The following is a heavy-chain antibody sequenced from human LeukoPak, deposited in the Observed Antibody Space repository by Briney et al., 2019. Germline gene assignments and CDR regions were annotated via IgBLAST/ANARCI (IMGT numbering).Heavy chain of an antibody. CDR3: AREMVVPAALNYYYYYYMDV. Sequence: GGSLRLSCAASGFTFSSYAMHWVRQAPGKGLEWVAVISYDGSNKYYADSVKGRFTISRDNAKNSLYLQMNSLRAEDTAVYYCAREMVVPAALNYYYYYYMDVWGKGTTVTVSS. D-gene: IGHD2-2*01. CDR1: GFTFSSYA. J-gene: IGHJ6*03. CDR2: ISYDGSNK. V-gene: IGHV3-30-3*01.